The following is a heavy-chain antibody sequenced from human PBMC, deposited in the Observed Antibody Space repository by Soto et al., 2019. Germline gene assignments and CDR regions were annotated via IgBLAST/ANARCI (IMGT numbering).Heavy chain of an antibody. CDR2: IYSGGST. V-gene: IGHV3-53*02. CDR3: ARGKLTYYYDSSGYRTHYYYYGMDV. D-gene: IGHD3-22*01. CDR1: GFTVSSNY. J-gene: IGHJ6*02. Sequence: EVQLVETGGGLIQPGGSLRLSCAASGFTVSSNYMSWVRQAPGKGLEWVSVIYSGGSTYYADSVKGRFTISRDNSKNTLYLQMNSLRAEDTAVYYCARGKLTYYYDSSGYRTHYYYYGMDVWGQGTTVTVSS.